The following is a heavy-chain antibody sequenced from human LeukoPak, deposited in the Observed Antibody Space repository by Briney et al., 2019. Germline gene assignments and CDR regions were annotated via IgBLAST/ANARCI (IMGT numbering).Heavy chain of an antibody. CDR1: GGSLSGYY. J-gene: IGHJ5*02. D-gene: IGHD3-16*02. V-gene: IGHV4-34*01. Sequence: PSETLSLTCAVYGGSLSGYYWSWIRQPPGKGLEWIGEINHSGSTNYNPSLKSRVTISVDTSKNQFSLKLSSVTAADTAVYYCARGLRAPHRGVIVITPYNWFDPWGQGTLVTVSS. CDR3: ARGLRAPHRGVIVITPYNWFDP. CDR2: INHSGST.